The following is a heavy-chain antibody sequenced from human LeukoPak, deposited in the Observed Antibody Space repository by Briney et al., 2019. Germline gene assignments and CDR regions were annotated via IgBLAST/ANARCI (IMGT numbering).Heavy chain of an antibody. D-gene: IGHD1-26*01. J-gene: IGHJ4*02. CDR2: INPNNGAT. CDR1: EYIFTGYY. Sequence: ASVKVSCKASEYIFTGYYMHWVRQAPGQGLEWMGRINPNNGATNYAQKFQGRVTITGDTSINTVYMELSSLRSDDTAVYYCTRESGSYHGNDYWGQGTLVTVSS. CDR3: TRESGSYHGNDY. V-gene: IGHV1-2*06.